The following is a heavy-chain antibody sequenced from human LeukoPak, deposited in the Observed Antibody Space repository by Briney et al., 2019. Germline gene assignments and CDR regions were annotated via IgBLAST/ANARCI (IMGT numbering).Heavy chain of an antibody. CDR1: GYTFTSYY. CDR2: INPSGGGT. Sequence: ASVKVSCKASGYTFTSYYMHWVRQAPGQGLEWMGIINPSGGGTSYAQKFQGRVTMTRDTSTSTVYMELSSLRSEDTAVYYCARDRREMATTDAFDIWGQGTMVTVSS. D-gene: IGHD5-24*01. J-gene: IGHJ3*02. CDR3: ARDRREMATTDAFDI. V-gene: IGHV1-46*01.